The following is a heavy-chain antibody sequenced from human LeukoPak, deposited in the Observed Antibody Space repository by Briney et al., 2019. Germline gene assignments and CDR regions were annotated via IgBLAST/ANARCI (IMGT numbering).Heavy chain of an antibody. CDR1: GASISSYY. V-gene: IGHV4-59*01. CDR2: IYYSGST. D-gene: IGHD3-22*01. Sequence: SETLSLTCSVSGASISSYYWSWIRQPPGKGLEWIGHIYYSGSTNYHPALKSRVTISEDTSKNQISLKLSSVTAADTAVYYCARVRGYYDSSGYDYWGQGTLVTVSS. J-gene: IGHJ4*02. CDR3: ARVRGYYDSSGYDY.